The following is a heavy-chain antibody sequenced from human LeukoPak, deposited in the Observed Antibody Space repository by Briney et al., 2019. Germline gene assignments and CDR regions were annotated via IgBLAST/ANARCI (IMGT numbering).Heavy chain of an antibody. V-gene: IGHV3-23*01. CDR2: ISGTGDST. Sequence: PGGSLRLSCAASGFTFSSYAVSWVRQAPGKGLEWVSAISGTGDSTYYADSVKGRFTISRDNSKNTLYLQMNSLRAEDTAVYYCAKSPASCDSSCYDFWGQGTLVTVSS. CDR3: AKSPASCDSSCYDF. J-gene: IGHJ4*02. CDR1: GFTFSSYA. D-gene: IGHD6-13*01.